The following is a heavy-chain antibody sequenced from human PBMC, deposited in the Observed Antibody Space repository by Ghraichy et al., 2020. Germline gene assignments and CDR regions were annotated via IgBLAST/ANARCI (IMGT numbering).Heavy chain of an antibody. J-gene: IGHJ4*02. CDR3: TTDHRPSSGWTYYFDY. V-gene: IGHV3-15*07. Sequence: GESLNISCAASGFTFSNAWMNWVRQAPGKGLEWVGRIKSKTDGGTTDYAAPVKGRFTISRDDSKNTLYLQMNSLKTEDTAVYYCTTDHRPSSGWTYYFDYWGQGTLVTVSS. CDR1: GFTFSNAW. D-gene: IGHD6-19*01. CDR2: IKSKTDGGTT.